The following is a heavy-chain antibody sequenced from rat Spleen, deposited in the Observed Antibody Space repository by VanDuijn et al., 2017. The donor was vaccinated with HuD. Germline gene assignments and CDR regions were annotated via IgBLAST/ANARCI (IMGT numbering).Heavy chain of an antibody. V-gene: IGHV2-15*01. CDR3: ASQDY. Sequence: VQLVESGGGLVQPGRSLKLSCAVSGFTFSNSAMAWVRQAPTKGLEWIGAIWSGGSTDYNSALKSRLSISRDTSKSQVLLKMNSLQTEDTAMYFCASQDYWGPGVMVTVSS. CDR1: GFTFSNSA. CDR2: IWSGGST. J-gene: IGHJ2*01.